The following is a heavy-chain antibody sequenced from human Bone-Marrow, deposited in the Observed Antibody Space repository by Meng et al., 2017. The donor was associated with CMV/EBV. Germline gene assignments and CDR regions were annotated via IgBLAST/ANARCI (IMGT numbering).Heavy chain of an antibody. CDR1: GFTFSSYA. D-gene: IGHD6-6*01. CDR3: AKGSSGFDP. V-gene: IGHV3-23*03. Sequence: GGSLRLSCAASGFTFSSYAMSWVRQAPGKGLEWVSVIYSGGSSTYYADSVKGRFTISRDNSKNTLYLQMNSLRAEDTAVYYCAKGSSGFDPWGQGTLVTGSS. J-gene: IGHJ5*02. CDR2: IYSGGSST.